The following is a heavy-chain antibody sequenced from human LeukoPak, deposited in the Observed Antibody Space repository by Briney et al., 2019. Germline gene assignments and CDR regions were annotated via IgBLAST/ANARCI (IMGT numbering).Heavy chain of an antibody. CDR2: IYYSGST. D-gene: IGHD3-22*01. J-gene: IGHJ4*02. V-gene: IGHV4-59*08. Sequence: SETLSLTCTVSGGSISSYYWSWIRQPPGKGLEWIGYIYYSGSTNYNPSLKSRVTISVDTSKNQFSLKLSSVTAADTAVYYCARVTLSGYSDYWGQGTLVTVSS. CDR3: ARVTLSGYSDY. CDR1: GGSISSYY.